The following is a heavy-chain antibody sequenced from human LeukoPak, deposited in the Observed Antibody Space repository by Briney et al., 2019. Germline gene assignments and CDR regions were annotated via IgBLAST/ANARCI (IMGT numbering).Heavy chain of an antibody. J-gene: IGHJ3*02. Sequence: GGSLRLSCAASGFTFSDYYMSWIRQAPGKGLEWVSYISSSGSTIYYADSVKGRFTISRDNAKNSLYLQMNSLRAEDTAVYYCARDPIDYYGSGNAFDIWGQGTMVTVSS. CDR3: ARDPIDYYGSGNAFDI. CDR2: ISSSGSTI. CDR1: GFTFSDYY. V-gene: IGHV3-11*04. D-gene: IGHD3-10*01.